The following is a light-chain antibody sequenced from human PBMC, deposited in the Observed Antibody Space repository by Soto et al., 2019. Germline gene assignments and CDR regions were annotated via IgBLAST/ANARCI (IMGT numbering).Light chain of an antibody. Sequence: SVLSQPPSASGSPGQRVPISCSGSSSNIGSNTVSWYQQLPGTAPKLVIYSNDQRPSGVPDRFSGSKSGTSVSLAISGLQSEDEADYYCAAWDDSLNGQVFGTGTKVTVL. CDR1: SSNIGSNT. J-gene: IGLJ1*01. CDR3: AAWDDSLNGQV. CDR2: SND. V-gene: IGLV1-44*01.